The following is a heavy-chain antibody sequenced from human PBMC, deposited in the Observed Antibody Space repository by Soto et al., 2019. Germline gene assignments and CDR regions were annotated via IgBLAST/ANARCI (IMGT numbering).Heavy chain of an antibody. V-gene: IGHV1-18*01. J-gene: IGHJ5*02. CDR1: GYTFTSYG. D-gene: IGHD2-8*01. Sequence: GASVKVSCKASGYTFTSYGISWVRQAPGQGLEWMGWISAYNGNTNYAQKLQGRVTMTTDTSTSTAYMELRSLRSDDTAVYYCARGLIVLMRSTWFDPWGQGTLVTVSS. CDR2: ISAYNGNT. CDR3: ARGLIVLMRSTWFDP.